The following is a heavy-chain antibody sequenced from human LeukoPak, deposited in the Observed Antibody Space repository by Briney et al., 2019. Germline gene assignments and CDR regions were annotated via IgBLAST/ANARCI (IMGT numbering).Heavy chain of an antibody. J-gene: IGHJ4*02. V-gene: IGHV4-59*08. CDR3: VKIGDAGLGSHDY. Sequence: SETLSLTCTVSGGSINTFYWSWIRQPPGKGLEWIGYISYSGNTNYNPSLKSRVTISLDTSKAQFSLKLRSVTTADTAVYYCVKIGDAGLGSHDYWGQGTLVTISS. D-gene: IGHD3-10*01. CDR2: ISYSGNT. CDR1: GGSINTFY.